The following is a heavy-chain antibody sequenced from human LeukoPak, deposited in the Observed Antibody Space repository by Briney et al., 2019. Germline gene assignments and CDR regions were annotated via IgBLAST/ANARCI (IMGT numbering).Heavy chain of an antibody. D-gene: IGHD2-2*01. CDR1: GYTFTGYY. CDR3: ARDYNVVVPAAMLALDI. CDR2: INPNSGGT. J-gene: IGHJ3*02. V-gene: IGHV1-2*02. Sequence: ASVKVSCKASGYTFTGYYMHWVRRAPGQGLEWMGWINPNSGGTNYAQKFQGRVTMTRDTSISTAYMELSRLRSDDTAVYYCARDYNVVVPAAMLALDIWGQGTMVTVSS.